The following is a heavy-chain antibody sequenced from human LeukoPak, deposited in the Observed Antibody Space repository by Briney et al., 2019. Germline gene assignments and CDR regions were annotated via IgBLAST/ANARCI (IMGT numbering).Heavy chain of an antibody. CDR3: ARGSEGQPTDDFDY. CDR1: GFTFDDYA. V-gene: IGHV3-9*01. J-gene: IGHJ4*02. CDR2: ISWNSGSI. Sequence: PGRSLRLSCAASGFTFDDYAMRWVRQAPGKGLEWVSGISWNSGSIGYADSVKGRFTISRDNAKNSLYLQMNSLRAEDTALYYCARGSEGQPTDDFDYWGQGTLVTVSS. D-gene: IGHD3-16*01.